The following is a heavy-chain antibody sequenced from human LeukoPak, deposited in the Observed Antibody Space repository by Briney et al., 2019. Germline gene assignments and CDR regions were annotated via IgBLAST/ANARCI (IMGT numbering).Heavy chain of an antibody. J-gene: IGHJ4*02. V-gene: IGHV3-48*03. CDR3: ARGYCSGGTCYGHFDY. CDR2: ISSSGSII. Sequence: PGGSLRLSCAASGFTFSSYEMNWVRQAPGKGLEWVSYISSSGSIIYNADSVKGRFTISRDNAKESLYLQMSSLRAEDTAVYYCARGYCSGGTCYGHFDYWGQGTLVTVSS. D-gene: IGHD2-15*01. CDR1: GFTFSSYE.